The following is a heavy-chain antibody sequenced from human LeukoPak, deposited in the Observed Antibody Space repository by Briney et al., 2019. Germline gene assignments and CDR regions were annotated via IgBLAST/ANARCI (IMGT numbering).Heavy chain of an antibody. D-gene: IGHD3-10*01. V-gene: IGHV6-1*01. J-gene: IGHJ4*02. CDR1: GDSVSGSPAD. CDR2: AYYRSKWFI. Sequence: SQTLSLTCAISGDSVSGSPADWNWITQSPSRGLEWLGRAYYRSKWFIDYALSVKGRIIITPDTSKNQFSLQLNSVTADDTAVYYCARGAVRGGTNFDYWGQGTLVTVSS. CDR3: ARGAVRGGTNFDY.